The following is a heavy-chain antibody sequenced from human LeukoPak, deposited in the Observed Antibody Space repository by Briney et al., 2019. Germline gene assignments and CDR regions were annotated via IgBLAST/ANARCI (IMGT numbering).Heavy chain of an antibody. CDR1: GGSFSGYY. CDR3: ARRSVRGVIRY. Sequence: SETLSLTCAVYGGSFSGYYWSWIRQPPGKGLEWIGEVYHTGSTNYNPSLKSRVTISVDTSKNQFSLKLSSVTAADTAVYYCARRSVRGVIRYWGQGTLVTVSS. V-gene: IGHV4-34*01. J-gene: IGHJ4*02. D-gene: IGHD3-10*01. CDR2: VYHTGST.